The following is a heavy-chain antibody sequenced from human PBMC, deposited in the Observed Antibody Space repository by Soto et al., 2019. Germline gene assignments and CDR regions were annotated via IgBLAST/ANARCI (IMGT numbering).Heavy chain of an antibody. CDR3: GRGSGGGWYYFDY. D-gene: IGHD6-19*01. Sequence: QGQLVQSGVEVKKPGASVKVSCKASGYSFISYGIGWVRQAPGQGLEWMGWITVNSGNTNYPQKFQGRVTMTTDTSTSTAYMELRSLTSDDTAIYYCGRGSGGGWYYFDYWGPGTLVTVSS. CDR2: ITVNSGNT. CDR1: GYSFISYG. V-gene: IGHV1-18*04. J-gene: IGHJ4*02.